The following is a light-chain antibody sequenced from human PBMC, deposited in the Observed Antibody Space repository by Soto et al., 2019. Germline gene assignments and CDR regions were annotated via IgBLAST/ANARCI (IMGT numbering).Light chain of an antibody. CDR1: QSISSY. V-gene: IGKV1-39*01. J-gene: IGKJ5*01. CDR2: AAS. CDR3: QERYSTPIT. Sequence: MTQSPCSLSACVGTSCTTDCRARQSISSYLNWYQQKPGKAPKLLIDAASSLQSGVPSRFSGSGSGTDFTLTISSLQPEDCATYYCQERYSTPITFGQGTRLEIK.